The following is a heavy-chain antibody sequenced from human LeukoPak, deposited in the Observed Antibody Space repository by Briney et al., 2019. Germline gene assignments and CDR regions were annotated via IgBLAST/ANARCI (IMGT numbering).Heavy chain of an antibody. V-gene: IGHV3-7*01. CDR3: ARGHFGLDV. CDR2: IKKEDGSEK. Sequence: GGSLRLSCLVSGFTITDHWMSWVRQAPGKGLEWVSYIKKEDGSEKYYMDSVKGRFTISGDNAKNSVYLQMNSLRAEDSAVYYCARGHFGLDVWGQGTTVTVSS. CDR1: GFTITDHW. J-gene: IGHJ6*02.